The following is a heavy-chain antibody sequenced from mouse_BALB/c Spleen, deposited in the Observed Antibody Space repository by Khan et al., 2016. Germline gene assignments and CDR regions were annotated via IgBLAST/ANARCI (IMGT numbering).Heavy chain of an antibody. Sequence: QVQLQQSGAELMKPGASVKISCKVTGYTVSSYWIEWVKQRPGHGLEWIGEILPGSGSTKYNEKFKDKATITADTSSNTVYMQLSSLTPEDSAVYYCARWYGMDHWGQGTSGTVSS. CDR1: GYTVSSYW. J-gene: IGHJ4*01. CDR2: ILPGSGST. V-gene: IGHV1-9*01. CDR3: ARWYGMDH.